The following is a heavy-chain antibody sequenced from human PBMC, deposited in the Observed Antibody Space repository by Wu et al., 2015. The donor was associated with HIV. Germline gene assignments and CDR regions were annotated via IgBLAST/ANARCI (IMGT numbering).Heavy chain of an antibody. CDR2: MNPNSGNT. CDR3: TRVIHRRITTAGPDYYYHAMDV. CDR1: GYTFTSYD. V-gene: IGHV1-8*01. D-gene: IGHD6-13*01. Sequence: QVQLVQSGAEVKQPGASVKVSCKASGYTFTSYDINWVRQVTGQGLEWMGWMNPNSGNTGYAQNFQGRVTMTRNTSISTAYMDLSSLTSEDTAVYFCTRVIHRRITTAGPDYYYHAMDVWGQGTTVTVSS. J-gene: IGHJ6*02.